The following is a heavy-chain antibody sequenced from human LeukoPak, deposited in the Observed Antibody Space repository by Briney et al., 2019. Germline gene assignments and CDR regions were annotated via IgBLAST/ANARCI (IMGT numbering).Heavy chain of an antibody. Sequence: NRGGSLKISCKGSGYSFTDYWIGWVRQMPGKGLEWMGIIYPSDSDTRYSPSFQGQVTISADKSINTAYLHWSSLKASDTAIYYCARHGIGVPAKYWGQGTLHTVSS. CDR2: IYPSDSDT. CDR3: ARHGIGVPAKY. J-gene: IGHJ4*02. V-gene: IGHV5-51*01. D-gene: IGHD3-22*01. CDR1: GYSFTDYW.